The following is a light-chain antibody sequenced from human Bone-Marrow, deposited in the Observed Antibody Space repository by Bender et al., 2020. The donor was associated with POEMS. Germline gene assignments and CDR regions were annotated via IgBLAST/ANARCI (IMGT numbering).Light chain of an antibody. CDR2: EVT. Sequence: QSALTQPASVSGSPGQSITISCIGTSSDIGAYDYVSWYRQHPATAPKLMIYEVTKRPSGVSFRFSGSKSGNTASLTISGLQAEDEAEYYCCSYANTTVFGGGTQLTVL. J-gene: IGLJ7*01. V-gene: IGLV2-14*01. CDR3: CSYANTTV. CDR1: SSDIGAYDY.